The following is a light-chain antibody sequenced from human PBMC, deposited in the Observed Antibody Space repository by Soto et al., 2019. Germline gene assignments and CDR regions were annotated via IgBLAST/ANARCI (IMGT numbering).Light chain of an antibody. J-gene: IGKJ5*01. CDR1: QSSSSW. CDR2: AAS. Sequence: DIQMTQSPSTLSASVGDRFTITCRASQSSSSWLAWYQQKPGKAPRLLIYAASHLQTGVPSRFRGTGSATHFTLTISSLQPEDFATYYCQQSYRAVTFGQGTRLEIK. V-gene: IGKV1-12*01. CDR3: QQSYRAVT.